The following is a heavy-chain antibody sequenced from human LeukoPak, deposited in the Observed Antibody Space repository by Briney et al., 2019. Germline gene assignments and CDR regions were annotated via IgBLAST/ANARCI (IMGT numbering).Heavy chain of an antibody. CDR2: IYYSGT. CDR3: ARGDFYDSSGYYFDF. V-gene: IGHV4-59*08. D-gene: IGHD3-22*01. J-gene: IGHJ4*02. Sequence: PSETLSLTCTVSGGSINSYYWNWIRQPPGKGLEWIGYIYYSGTNSNPSLKSRVTISMDTSKNQFSLKLSSVTAADTAVYYCARGDFYDSSGYYFDFWGQGTLVTVSS. CDR1: GGSINSYY.